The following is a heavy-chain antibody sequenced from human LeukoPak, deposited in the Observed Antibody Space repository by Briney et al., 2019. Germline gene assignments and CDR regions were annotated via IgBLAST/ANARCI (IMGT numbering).Heavy chain of an antibody. V-gene: IGHV1-18*01. CDR3: ARSGLGPYYYDSSGYWADY. D-gene: IGHD3-22*01. J-gene: IGHJ4*02. CDR1: GGTFSSYA. Sequence: ASVKVSCKASGGTFSSYAISWVRQAPGQGLEWMGWISAYNGNTNYAQKLQGRVTMTTDTSTSTAYMELRSLRSDDTAVYYCARSGLGPYYYDSSGYWADYWGQGTLVTVSS. CDR2: ISAYNGNT.